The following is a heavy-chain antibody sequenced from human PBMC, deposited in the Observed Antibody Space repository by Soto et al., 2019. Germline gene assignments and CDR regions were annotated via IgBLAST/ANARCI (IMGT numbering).Heavy chain of an antibody. V-gene: IGHV3-30*18. Sequence: QPGWSLRLSCAASGFTFSSYGMHWVRQAPGKGLEWVAVISYDGSNKYYADSVKGRFTISRDNSKNTLYLQMNSLRAEDTAVYYCAKGRDGYLYYGYFDYGGQGP. CDR2: ISYDGSNK. CDR3: AKGRDGYLYYGYFDY. D-gene: IGHD3-22*01. CDR1: GFTFSSYG. J-gene: IGHJ4*02.